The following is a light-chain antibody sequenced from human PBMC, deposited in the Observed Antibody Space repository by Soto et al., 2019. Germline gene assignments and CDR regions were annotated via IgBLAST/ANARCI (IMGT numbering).Light chain of an antibody. CDR3: GTWDNSLSGGV. V-gene: IGLV1-51*02. CDR2: ENN. CDR1: SSNIGSNY. J-gene: IGLJ3*02. Sequence: QSVLTQPPSVSAAPGQKVTISCSGSSSNIGSNYVSWYQQLPGTAPKLLIYENNKRPSGIPDRFSGSKSGTSATLGITGLQTGDEADYYCGTWDNSLSGGVFGGGTKVTVL.